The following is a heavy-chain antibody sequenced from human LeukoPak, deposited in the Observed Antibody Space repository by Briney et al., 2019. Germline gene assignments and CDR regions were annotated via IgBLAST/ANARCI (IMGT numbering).Heavy chain of an antibody. CDR2: ISAYNGNT. CDR3: ARDWGIYYYDSSGYYHTAPIDY. J-gene: IGHJ4*02. Sequence: GSVKVSCKASGYTFTSYGISWVRQAPGQGLEWMGWISAYNGNTNYAQKLQGRVTMTTDTSTSTAYMELRSLRSDDTAVYYCARDWGIYYYDSSGYYHTAPIDYWGQGTLVTVSS. V-gene: IGHV1-18*01. D-gene: IGHD3-22*01. CDR1: GYTFTSYG.